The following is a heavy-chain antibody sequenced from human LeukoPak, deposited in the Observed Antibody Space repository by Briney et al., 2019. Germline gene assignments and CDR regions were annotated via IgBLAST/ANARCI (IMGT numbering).Heavy chain of an antibody. V-gene: IGHV3-49*04. D-gene: IGHD6-6*01. CDR1: GFTFGDYA. CDR3: ARSSIAAPRHKEYFQH. CDR2: IRSKAYGGTT. Sequence: GGSLRLSCTASGFTFGDYAMSWVRQAPGKGLEWVGFIRSKAYGGTTEYAASVKGRFTISRDDSKRIAYLQMNSLRAEDTAVYYCARSSIAAPRHKEYFQHWGQGTLVTVSS. J-gene: IGHJ1*01.